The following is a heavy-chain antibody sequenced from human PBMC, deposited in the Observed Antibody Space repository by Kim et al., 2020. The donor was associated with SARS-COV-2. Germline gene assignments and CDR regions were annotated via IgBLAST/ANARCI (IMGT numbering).Heavy chain of an antibody. CDR1: GFTFSNAW. CDR2: IKSKTDGGTT. D-gene: IGHD3-10*01. CDR3: TTLPDITMVRGVIILQYYGMDV. V-gene: IGHV3-15*01. Sequence: GGSLGLSCAASGFTFSNAWMSWVRQAPGKGLEWVGRIKSKTDGGTTDYAAPVKGRFTISRDDSKNTLYLQMNSLKTEDTAVYYCTTLPDITMVRGVIILQYYGMDVCGQGTTVTVSS. J-gene: IGHJ6*02.